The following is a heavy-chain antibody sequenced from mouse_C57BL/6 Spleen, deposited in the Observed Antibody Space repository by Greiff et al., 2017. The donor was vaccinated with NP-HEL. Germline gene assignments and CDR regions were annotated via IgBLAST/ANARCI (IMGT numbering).Heavy chain of an antibody. CDR2: IGRGDSST. D-gene: IGHD1-1*02. Sequence: QVQLQQPGADLVKPGASLKLSCKASGYTFTSYWMHWVQQRPGQGLEWIGEIGRGDSSTNYDEKFKGMATINVDTSCSAAYMQLSSLASEDSAVYCWARRGYYGGVAYWGQGTLVTVSA. J-gene: IGHJ3*01. CDR1: GYTFTSYW. CDR3: ARRGYYGGVAY. V-gene: IGHV1-69*02.